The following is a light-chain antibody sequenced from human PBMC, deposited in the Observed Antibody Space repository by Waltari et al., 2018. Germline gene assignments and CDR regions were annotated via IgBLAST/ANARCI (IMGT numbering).Light chain of an antibody. CDR1: HIGTTA. J-gene: IGLJ2*01. Sequence: SYVLTQLSSMSVTPGQTARTVRGGRHIGTTAVHWYQRKAGQAPLLVLHDDDTRPSGIPDRFSGTNSGDTATLTISGVEAEDEADYFCQVWDSHTVVFGGGTNLTVL. CDR3: QVWDSHTVV. CDR2: DDD. V-gene: IGLV3-21*02.